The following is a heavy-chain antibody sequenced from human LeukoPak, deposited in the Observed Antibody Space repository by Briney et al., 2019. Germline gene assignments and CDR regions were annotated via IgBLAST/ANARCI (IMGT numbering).Heavy chain of an antibody. CDR2: IYPGDSDT. D-gene: IGHD4-23*01. CDR1: GYSFTSYC. J-gene: IGHJ3*02. V-gene: IGHV5-51*01. Sequence: GESLKISCKGSGYSFTSYCIGWVRQMPGKGLEWMGIIYPGDSDTRYSPSFQGQVTISADKSISTAYLQWSSLKASDTAMYYCARRLFGGNSLGGFDISGQGTMVTVSS. CDR3: ARRLFGGNSLGGFDI.